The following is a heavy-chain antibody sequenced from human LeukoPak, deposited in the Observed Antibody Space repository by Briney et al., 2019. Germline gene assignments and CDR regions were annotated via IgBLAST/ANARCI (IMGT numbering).Heavy chain of an antibody. Sequence: GGSLRLSCAASGFTFSSYSMNWVRQAPGKGLEWVSYIRSSGSPIYYADSVRGRFTISRDNAKNSLYLQMDSLRDEGTAVYYCVRDPDALDFWGQGTPVTVSS. V-gene: IGHV3-48*02. CDR2: IRSSGSPI. J-gene: IGHJ4*02. CDR3: VRDPDALDF. CDR1: GFTFSSYS.